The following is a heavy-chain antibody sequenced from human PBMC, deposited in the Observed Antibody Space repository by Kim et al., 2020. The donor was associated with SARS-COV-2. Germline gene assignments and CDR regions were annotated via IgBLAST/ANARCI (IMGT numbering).Heavy chain of an antibody. CDR2: IYYSGST. J-gene: IGHJ4*02. Sequence: SETLSLTCTVSGGSISSYYWSWIRQPPGKGLEWIGYIYYSGSTNYNPSLKSRVTISVDTSKNQFSLKLSSVTAADTAVYYCARVKRMVRGVIAKYYFDYWGQGTLVTVSS. CDR1: GGSISSYY. CDR3: ARVKRMVRGVIAKYYFDY. V-gene: IGHV4-59*01. D-gene: IGHD3-10*01.